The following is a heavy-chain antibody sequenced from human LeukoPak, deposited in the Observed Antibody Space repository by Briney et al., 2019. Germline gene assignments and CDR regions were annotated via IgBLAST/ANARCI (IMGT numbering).Heavy chain of an antibody. CDR3: AKNRLALNN. Sequence: GGSLRLSCAASGFTFSSYGMHWVRQAPGKGLEWVADIWYDGSNKNYADSVKGRFTISRDNSKNTLYLEMNSLRVEDTAVYYCAKNRLALNNWGQGTLVTVSS. CDR1: GFTFSSYG. CDR2: IWYDGSNK. V-gene: IGHV3-33*06. J-gene: IGHJ4*02.